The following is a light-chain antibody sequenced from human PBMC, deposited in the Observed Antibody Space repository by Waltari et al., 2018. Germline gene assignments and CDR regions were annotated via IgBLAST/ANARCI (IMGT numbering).Light chain of an antibody. CDR1: SSHIGAGYD. J-gene: IGLJ2*01. V-gene: IGLV1-40*01. CDR2: GNS. Sequence: QSGLTQPPSVSGAPGQRVTIPCTGSSSHIGAGYDVPWYQLLPGTAPKLLIYGNSNRPSGVPDRLSGSKSGTSASLAITGLQAEDEAGYYCQSYDSSLSGSVFGGGTKLTVL. CDR3: QSYDSSLSGSV.